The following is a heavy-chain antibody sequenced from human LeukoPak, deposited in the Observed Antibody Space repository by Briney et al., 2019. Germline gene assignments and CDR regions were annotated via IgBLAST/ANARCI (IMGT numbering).Heavy chain of an antibody. CDR3: ARGYDFWSSKSLFDP. J-gene: IGHJ5*02. CDR1: GGSLSNYY. D-gene: IGHD3-3*01. Sequence: SETLSLTCTLSGGSLSNYYWSWVRQPPGKGLEWIGYIFYSGSTNYNPSLKSRVTMSVDTSKNQFSLKLNSVTAADTAVYYCARGYDFWSSKSLFDPWGQGTLVTVSS. V-gene: IGHV4-59*01. CDR2: IFYSGST.